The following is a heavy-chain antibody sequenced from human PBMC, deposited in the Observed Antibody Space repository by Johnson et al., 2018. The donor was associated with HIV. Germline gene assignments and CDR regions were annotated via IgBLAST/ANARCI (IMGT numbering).Heavy chain of an antibody. J-gene: IGHJ3*02. V-gene: IGHV3-33*06. CDR3: AKDRMYDYGDYGGAFDI. CDR2: IWYDGSNK. CDR1: GFTFSSYG. D-gene: IGHD4-17*01. Sequence: VQLVESGGGVVQPGRSLRLSCAASGFTFSSYGMHWVRQAPGKGLEWVAVIWYDGSNKYYADSVKGRFTISRDNSKNTLYLQMSSRRAEDTAVYYCAKDRMYDYGDYGGAFDIWGQGTMVTVSS.